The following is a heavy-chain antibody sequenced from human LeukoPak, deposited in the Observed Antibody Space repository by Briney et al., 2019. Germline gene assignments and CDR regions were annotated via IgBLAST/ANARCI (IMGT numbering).Heavy chain of an antibody. D-gene: IGHD1-26*01. CDR2: ISRRGSTI. CDR1: GFTFGSYW. J-gene: IGHJ4*02. CDR3: AKDVGALVGATLDY. V-gene: IGHV3-48*04. Sequence: HPGGSLRLSCAASGFTFGSYWMSWVRQAPGKGLEWVSYISRRGSTIYYADSVKGRFTISRDNAKNSLYLQMNSLRAEDTAVYYCAKDVGALVGATLDYWGQGTLVTVSS.